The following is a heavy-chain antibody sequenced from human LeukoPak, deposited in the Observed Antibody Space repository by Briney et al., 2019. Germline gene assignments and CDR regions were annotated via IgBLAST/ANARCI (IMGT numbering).Heavy chain of an antibody. V-gene: IGHV3-30*02. CDR2: IHHDGIKK. CDR3: AKDMRSSREKVWLPTLFDY. CDR1: GFTFSSYG. J-gene: IGHJ4*02. D-gene: IGHD5-12*01. Sequence: AGSLTLSCPPSGFTFSSYGMHWVRQAPGKGMDWVAFIHHDGIKKYYGDSVRGRFTISRDTSKNTLYLQMNSLRAEDTAVYHCAKDMRSSREKVWLPTLFDYWGQGTLVTVSS.